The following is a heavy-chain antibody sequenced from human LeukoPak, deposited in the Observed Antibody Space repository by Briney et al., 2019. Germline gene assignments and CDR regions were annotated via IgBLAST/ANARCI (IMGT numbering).Heavy chain of an antibody. D-gene: IGHD6-13*01. CDR2: IYYSGST. V-gene: IGHV4-39*07. CDR1: GGSISSSSYY. J-gene: IGHJ4*02. CDR3: ARDFLAAAGSFFDY. Sequence: SETLSLICTVSGGSISSSSYYWGWIRQPPGKGLEWIGSIYYSGSTYYNPSLKSRVTISVDTSKNQFSLKLSSVTAADTAVYYCARDFLAAAGSFFDYWGQGTLVTVSS.